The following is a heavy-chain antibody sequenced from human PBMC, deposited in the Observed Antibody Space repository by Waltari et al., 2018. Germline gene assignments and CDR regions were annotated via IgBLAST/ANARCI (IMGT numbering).Heavy chain of an antibody. V-gene: IGHV3-49*04. CDR3: ARDDSPGQS. CDR1: GFRFDDAS. CDR2: IRGKIHGGTT. J-gene: IGHJ5*02. Sequence: EVQLVESGGGLVQPGRSLRLSCLASGFRFDDASMSWVRQAPGKGLDWVGFIRGKIHGGTTEYAASVRGRFTISRDDSKNIAYLEMNSLQSEDTAVYYCARDDSPGQSWGQGTLVTVSS. D-gene: IGHD4-4*01.